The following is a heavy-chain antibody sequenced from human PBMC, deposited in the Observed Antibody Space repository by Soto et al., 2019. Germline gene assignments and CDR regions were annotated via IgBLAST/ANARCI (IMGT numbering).Heavy chain of an antibody. Sequence: SETLSLTCTVSGGSISSSSYYWGWIRQPPGKGLEWIGYIYYSGSTSYNPSLKSRVSISLDTSKNQFSLKLSSVTAADTAVYYCARTYDGSGPNSGGYGFDIWGQGTMVTVSS. CDR3: ARTYDGSGPNSGGYGFDI. V-gene: IGHV4-61*05. D-gene: IGHD3-22*01. CDR1: GGSISSSSYY. CDR2: IYYSGST. J-gene: IGHJ3*02.